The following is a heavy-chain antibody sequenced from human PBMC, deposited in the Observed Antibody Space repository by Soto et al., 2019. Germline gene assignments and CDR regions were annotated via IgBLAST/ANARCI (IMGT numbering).Heavy chain of an antibody. CDR1: GFTFGIYW. J-gene: IGHJ4*02. Sequence: GGSLRLSCAASGFTFGIYWMSWVRQAPGKGLEWVANINQGGSEAYYVDSVEGRFAISRDNVQNTLYLQINSLRAEDTAMYYCERSSSTGKVDYWGQGTLVTVSS. CDR2: INQGGSEA. CDR3: ERSSSTGKVDY. V-gene: IGHV3-7*03. D-gene: IGHD2-15*01.